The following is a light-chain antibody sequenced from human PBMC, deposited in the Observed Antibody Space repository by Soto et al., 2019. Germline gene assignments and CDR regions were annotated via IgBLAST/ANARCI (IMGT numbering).Light chain of an antibody. Sequence: QSALTQPASVSGSPGQSITISCTGTSSDVGSYNLVSWYQQHPGKAPKLMIYEGSKRPSGVSNRFSGSKSGNTASLIISGLQAEDEADYYCCSFTGTTTLDVFGTGTKLTVL. V-gene: IGLV2-14*02. CDR3: CSFTGTTTLDV. J-gene: IGLJ1*01. CDR2: EGS. CDR1: SSDVGSYNL.